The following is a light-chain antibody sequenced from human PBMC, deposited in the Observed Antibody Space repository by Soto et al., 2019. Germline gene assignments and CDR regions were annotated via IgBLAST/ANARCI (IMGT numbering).Light chain of an antibody. J-gene: IGLJ1*01. Sequence: QSVLTQPPSASGTPGQRVTISCSGSSSNIGSNYVYWYQQLPGTAPKLLIYRNNQRPSGVPDRLSSSKSGTSASLAISGLRSEDEADYYCAAWDDSLSAPYVFGTGTKVTVL. CDR3: AAWDDSLSAPYV. CDR1: SSNIGSNY. CDR2: RNN. V-gene: IGLV1-47*01.